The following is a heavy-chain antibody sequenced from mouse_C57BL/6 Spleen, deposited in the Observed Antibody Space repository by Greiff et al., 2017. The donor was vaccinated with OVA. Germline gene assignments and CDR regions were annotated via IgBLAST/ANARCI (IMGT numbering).Heavy chain of an antibody. Sequence: EVKLQESVAELVRPGASVKLSCTASGFNIKNTYMHWVKQRPEQGLEWIGRIDPANGNTKYAPKFQGKATITADTSSNTAYLQLSSLTSEDTAIYYCARGTTVVDEGGFAYWGQGTLVTVSA. D-gene: IGHD1-1*01. CDR2: IDPANGNT. CDR3: ARGTTVVDEGGFAY. J-gene: IGHJ3*01. CDR1: GFNIKNTY. V-gene: IGHV14-3*01.